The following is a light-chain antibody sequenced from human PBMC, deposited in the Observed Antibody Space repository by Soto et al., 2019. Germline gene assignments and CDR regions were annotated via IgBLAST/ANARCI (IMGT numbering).Light chain of an antibody. CDR1: SSNIGSNT. J-gene: IGLJ3*02. CDR2: TNN. CDR3: AAWHDSLNGWV. Sequence: QSVLTQPPSASGTPGQRVTISCSGSSSNIGSNTVNWYQQLPGTAPKLLIYTNNQRPSGVPDRFSGSKSDTSASLAISGLQSEDEADYYCAAWHDSLNGWVFGGGTKLTVL. V-gene: IGLV1-44*01.